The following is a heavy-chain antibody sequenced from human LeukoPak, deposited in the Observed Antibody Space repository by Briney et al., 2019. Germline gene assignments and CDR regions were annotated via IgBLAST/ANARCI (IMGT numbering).Heavy chain of an antibody. V-gene: IGHV4-59*01. Sequence: PSETLSLTCTVSGGSISSYYWSWIRQPPGKGLEWIGCIYYSGSTNYNPSFKSRVTISVDTSKNQFSLKLSSVTAADTAVYYCARDGTVTIGGVDYWGQGTLVTVSS. CDR3: ARDGTVTIGGVDY. D-gene: IGHD4-17*01. CDR2: IYYSGST. CDR1: GGSISSYY. J-gene: IGHJ4*02.